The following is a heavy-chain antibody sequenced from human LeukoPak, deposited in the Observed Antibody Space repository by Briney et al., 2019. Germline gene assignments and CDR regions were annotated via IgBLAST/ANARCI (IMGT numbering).Heavy chain of an antibody. Sequence: GGSLRLSCAASGFTFSSYAMTWVRQAPGKGLEWVSVISGSGGSTYYADSVEGRFTISRDNSKNTLYLQMSSLRAEDTAVYYCAKSPYRFDAFDIWGQGTMVTVSS. D-gene: IGHD2-21*01. CDR3: AKSPYRFDAFDI. CDR1: GFTFSSYA. CDR2: ISGSGGST. V-gene: IGHV3-23*01. J-gene: IGHJ3*02.